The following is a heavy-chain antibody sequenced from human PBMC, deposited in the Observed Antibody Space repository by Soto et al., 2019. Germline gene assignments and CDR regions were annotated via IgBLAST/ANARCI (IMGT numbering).Heavy chain of an antibody. D-gene: IGHD6-19*01. CDR3: ARTWLQNTYYYGIDV. Sequence: PXATLSLTCTVSGGSFSSNSYYWSWIRQSPGKGLEWLGYIYYSGSTSYNPSLKSRVTISVDTSKNQFSLNLYSVTAADTAVYYCARTWLQNTYYYGIDVWGQGTTVTVSS. CDR2: IYYSGST. V-gene: IGHV4-61*01. J-gene: IGHJ6*02. CDR1: GGSFSSNSYY.